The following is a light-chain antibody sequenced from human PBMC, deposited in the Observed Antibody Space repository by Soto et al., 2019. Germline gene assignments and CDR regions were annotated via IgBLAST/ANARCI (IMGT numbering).Light chain of an antibody. V-gene: IGKV1-5*01. CDR1: QSVNRW. Sequence: DIQMTQSPSTLSASVGDRVTITCRASQSVNRWLAWYQQKPGRAPKLLISDASNLESGVPSRFSGSGSETEFTLSISSLQPDDFATYYCQQYSAYPWTFGHGTRVEVK. J-gene: IGKJ1*01. CDR3: QQYSAYPWT. CDR2: DAS.